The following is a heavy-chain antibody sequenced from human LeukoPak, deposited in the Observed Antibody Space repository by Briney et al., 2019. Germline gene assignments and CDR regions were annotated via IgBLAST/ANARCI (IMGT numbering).Heavy chain of an antibody. V-gene: IGHV4-38-2*02. D-gene: IGHD6-13*01. J-gene: IGHJ5*02. Sequence: SETLSLTCTLSSYSISIGYYWGWIRQPPGKGLEWIGSIYHSERTYYNPSLKSRLTISVDTSKNAFSLKLSSVTGADTGVYYCAREGDRSRVGWFDPWGQGTLVNVSS. CDR2: IYHSERT. CDR1: SYSISIGYY. CDR3: AREGDRSRVGWFDP.